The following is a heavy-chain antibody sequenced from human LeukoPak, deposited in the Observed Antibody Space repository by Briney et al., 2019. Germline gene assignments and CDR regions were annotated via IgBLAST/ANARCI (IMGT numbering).Heavy chain of an antibody. Sequence: TGESLKISCKGSGYIFSTYWIGWVRQMPGKGLEWMGIIYPGDSDTRYSPSFQGQVTISADKSISTAFLHWSSLKASDTAMYYCARPGYCSTTSCSAIDYWGQGTLVPVSS. CDR1: GYIFSTYW. D-gene: IGHD2-2*01. CDR2: IYPGDSDT. V-gene: IGHV5-51*01. J-gene: IGHJ4*02. CDR3: ARPGYCSTTSCSAIDY.